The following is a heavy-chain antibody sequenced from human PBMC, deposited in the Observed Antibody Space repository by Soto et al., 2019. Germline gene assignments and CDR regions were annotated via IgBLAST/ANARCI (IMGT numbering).Heavy chain of an antibody. J-gene: IGHJ6*03. D-gene: IGHD1-7*01. CDR3: AGTTSHYWYYMDV. CDR1: GDSVSSNNAA. CDR2: TYYRSRWYN. V-gene: IGHV6-1*01. Sequence: PSQTLSLTCAISGDSVSSNNAAWNWIRQSPSRGLEWLGRTYYRSRWYNDYAVSVKSRITVNPDTSKNQFSLQLTSVTPEDTAVYYCAGTTSHYWYYMDVWGKGTTVTAP.